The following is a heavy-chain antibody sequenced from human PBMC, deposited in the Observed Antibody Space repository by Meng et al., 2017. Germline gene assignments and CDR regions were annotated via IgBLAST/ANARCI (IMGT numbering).Heavy chain of an antibody. CDR2: ISSSGSTI. J-gene: IGHJ4*02. CDR3: ASGGYYYDSSSARDY. D-gene: IGHD3-22*01. V-gene: IGHV3-48*03. CDR1: GFTFSSYE. Sequence: GESLKISCAASGFTFSSYEMNWVRQAPGKGLECVSYISSSGSTIYYADSVKGRFTISRDNAKNSLYLQMNSLRAEDTAVYYCASGGYYYDSSSARDYWGQGTLVTVSS.